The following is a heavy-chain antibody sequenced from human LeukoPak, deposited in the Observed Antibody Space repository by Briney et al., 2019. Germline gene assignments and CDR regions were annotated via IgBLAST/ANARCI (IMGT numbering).Heavy chain of an antibody. V-gene: IGHV3-23*01. Sequence: GGSLRLSCAASGFTFSGHAMTWVRQARGKGLEWVSAISGSGGGTYYAESVEGRFTISRDDSKNTLYLQMNSLGAEDTAVYFCASLMGMLNDLDYWSQGTLVTVSS. CDR1: GFTFSGHA. D-gene: IGHD1-1*01. J-gene: IGHJ4*02. CDR2: ISGSGGGT. CDR3: ASLMGMLNDLDY.